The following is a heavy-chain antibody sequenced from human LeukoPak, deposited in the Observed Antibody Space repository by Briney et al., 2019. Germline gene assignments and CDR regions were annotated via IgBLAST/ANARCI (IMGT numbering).Heavy chain of an antibody. J-gene: IGHJ4*02. CDR2: IRYDGSNK. CDR3: AKSSSRRRTVGVTTRSYFDY. Sequence: GGSLRLSCAASGFIFSDYGMHWVRQAPGKGLEWVAFIRYDGSNKYYADSVKGRFTISRDNSKNTLYLQMNSLRAEDTAVYYCAKSSSRRRTVGVTTRSYFDYWGQGTLVTVSS. D-gene: IGHD1-26*01. CDR1: GFIFSDYG. V-gene: IGHV3-30*02.